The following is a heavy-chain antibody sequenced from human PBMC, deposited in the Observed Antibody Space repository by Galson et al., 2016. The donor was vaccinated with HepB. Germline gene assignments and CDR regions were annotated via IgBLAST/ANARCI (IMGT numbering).Heavy chain of an antibody. Sequence: LRLSCAASGFTFSTSGMHWVRQTPGRGLEWVSGITGSGATTHYADSVRGRFTISRDNSKNTLYLYMNSLSAGDTAVYYCGKHGGFDYWGQGALVTVSA. CDR1: GFTFSTSG. J-gene: IGHJ4*02. CDR3: GKHGGFDY. D-gene: IGHD3-16*01. V-gene: IGHV3-23*01. CDR2: ITGSGATT.